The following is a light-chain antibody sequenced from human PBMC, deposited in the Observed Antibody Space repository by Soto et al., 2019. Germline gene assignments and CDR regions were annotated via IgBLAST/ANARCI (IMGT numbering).Light chain of an antibody. CDR3: MQGTHWPPWT. CDR2: SAS. Sequence: DIQLTQSPSSLSAAVGDRVTITFRVSQGISSYLNWYRQKPGKVPKLLIYSASNLQSGVPDRFSGSGSGTDFTLKISRVEAEDVGVYYCMQGTHWPPWTFGQGTKVDIK. CDR1: QGISSY. J-gene: IGKJ1*01. V-gene: IGKV1-27*01.